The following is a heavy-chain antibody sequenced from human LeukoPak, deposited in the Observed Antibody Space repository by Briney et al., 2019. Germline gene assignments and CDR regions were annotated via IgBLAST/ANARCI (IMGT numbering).Heavy chain of an antibody. CDR1: GFTFSSSE. J-gene: IGHJ4*02. CDR3: ARQTYYDFWSGYSTFDY. V-gene: IGHV3-48*03. CDR2: ITSSGSTK. D-gene: IGHD3-3*01. Sequence: GGSLRLSCAPSGFTFSSSEMNSVRPPPGKGLEWVSYITSSGSTKYSTDSVRGRFTISRDNAKNSLYLQMSSLRGEYTAVYYCARQTYYDFWSGYSTFDYWGQGTLVTVSS.